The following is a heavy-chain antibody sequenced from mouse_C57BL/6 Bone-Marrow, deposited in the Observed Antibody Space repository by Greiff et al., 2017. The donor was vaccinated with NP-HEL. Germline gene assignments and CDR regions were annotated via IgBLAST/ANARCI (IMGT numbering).Heavy chain of an antibody. D-gene: IGHD1-1*01. Sequence: QVQLQQPGAELVKPGASVKMSCKASGYTFTSYWITWVKQRPGQGLEWIGDIYPGSGSTNYNEKFKSKATLTVDTSSSTAYMQLSSLTSEDSAVYYCARRSTVVSRRYYFDYWGQGTTLTVSS. CDR2: IYPGSGST. J-gene: IGHJ2*01. CDR1: GYTFTSYW. CDR3: ARRSTVVSRRYYFDY. V-gene: IGHV1-55*01.